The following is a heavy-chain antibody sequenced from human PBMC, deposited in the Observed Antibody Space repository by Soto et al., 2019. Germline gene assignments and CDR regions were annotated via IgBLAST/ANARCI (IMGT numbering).Heavy chain of an antibody. J-gene: IGHJ6*02. CDR1: GYTFTSSG. CDR2: ISTDNGNT. CDR3: ARDQGITTFGVYSMYYYGMDV. Sequence: QVQLVQSGAEVKKPGASVKVSCKASGYTFTSSGISWVRQAPGQGLEWMGWISTDNGNTNYAQHLQGRGSMTTDTTTSTAYMDLRSLRSDATAVYYCARDQGITTFGVYSMYYYGMDVWGQGTTVTVS. V-gene: IGHV1-18*01. D-gene: IGHD3-3*01.